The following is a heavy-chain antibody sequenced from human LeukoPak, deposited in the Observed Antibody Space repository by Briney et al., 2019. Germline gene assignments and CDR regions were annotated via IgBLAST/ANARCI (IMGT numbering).Heavy chain of an antibody. J-gene: IGHJ4*02. CDR2: ISSSGSAK. V-gene: IGHV3-48*02. Sequence: QTGGSLRLSCAASGFTFSNYGLNWVRQAPGKGLEWVSHISSSGSAKYYADSVKGRFTISGDNAKNSLYLQMNSLRDEDTAVFYCASGSGHWGQGTLVTVSS. D-gene: IGHD2-2*03. CDR1: GFTFSNYG. CDR3: ASGSGH.